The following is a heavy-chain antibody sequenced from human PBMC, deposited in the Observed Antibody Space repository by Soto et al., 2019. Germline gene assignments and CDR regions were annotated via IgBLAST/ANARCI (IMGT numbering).Heavy chain of an antibody. Sequence: GGSLRLSCAASGLTFSSYWMSWVRQAPGKGLEWVANIKQDGSEKYYVDSLKGRFTISRDNAKSSLYLQMNSLRAEDTAVYYCASGRGSGWYYYYGMGVWGQGTTVTVSS. CDR2: IKQDGSEK. D-gene: IGHD6-19*01. CDR1: GLTFSSYW. CDR3: ASGRGSGWYYYYGMGV. V-gene: IGHV3-7*05. J-gene: IGHJ6*02.